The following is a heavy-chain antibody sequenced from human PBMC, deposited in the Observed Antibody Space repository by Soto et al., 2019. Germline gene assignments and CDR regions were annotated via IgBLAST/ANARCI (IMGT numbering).Heavy chain of an antibody. CDR2: VFSSVSA. CDR3: ARDGMTTGDT. CDR1: GVSVTSYT. V-gene: IGHV4-4*07. Sequence: SETMSLTCIVSGVSVTSYTWSWVRQPANKGLEWIGRVFSSVSATYNPSLKSRVSISMDTAENRLSLKLDSLTAADAGVYFCARDGMTTGDTWGPGTLVTVSS. J-gene: IGHJ4*02. D-gene: IGHD2-21*02.